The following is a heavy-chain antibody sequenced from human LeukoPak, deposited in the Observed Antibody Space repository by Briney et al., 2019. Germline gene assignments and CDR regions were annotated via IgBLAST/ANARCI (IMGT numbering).Heavy chain of an antibody. CDR3: ALPAKGAFFYYYMEV. CDR1: AYTSPNYG. Sequence: ASVKVSYTASAYTSPNYGITWVRQAPGRGLEWMGWISTYNGNTQYAQKFQGRVTMTTDTPTKTVYMELSNLRSNDTAVYYCALPAKGAFFYYYMEVWGKGTTVSVSS. D-gene: IGHD2-2*01. V-gene: IGHV1-18*01. J-gene: IGHJ6*03. CDR2: ISTYNGNT.